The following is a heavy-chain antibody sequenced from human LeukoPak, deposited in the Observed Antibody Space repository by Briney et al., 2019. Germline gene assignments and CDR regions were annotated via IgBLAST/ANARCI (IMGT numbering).Heavy chain of an antibody. CDR2: TQDDGNNK. J-gene: IGHJ3*02. D-gene: IGHD3-10*01. V-gene: IGHV3-30*02. CDR3: AKEGDYYGSGSYRDGFDI. Sequence: GGSLRLSCAASRFTLSSYGMHWVRQAPGKGLEWVTFTQDDGNNKYYADSVKGRFTISRDSFKNTLYLQMNSLRPEDTAVYYCAKEGDYYGSGSYRDGFDIWGQGTRATVSS. CDR1: RFTLSSYG.